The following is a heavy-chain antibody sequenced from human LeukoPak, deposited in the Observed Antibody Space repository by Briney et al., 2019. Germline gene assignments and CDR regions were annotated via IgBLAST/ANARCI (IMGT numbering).Heavy chain of an antibody. CDR2: IYYSGST. CDR3: AREPMIVAQGAFDI. Sequence: SETLSLTCTVSGGSISSSSYYWGWIRQPPGKGLEWIGSIYYSGSTYYNPSLKSRVTISVDTSKNQFSLKLSSVTAADTAVYYCAREPMIVAQGAFDIWGQGTMVTVSS. D-gene: IGHD3-22*01. J-gene: IGHJ3*02. V-gene: IGHV4-39*07. CDR1: GGSISSSSYY.